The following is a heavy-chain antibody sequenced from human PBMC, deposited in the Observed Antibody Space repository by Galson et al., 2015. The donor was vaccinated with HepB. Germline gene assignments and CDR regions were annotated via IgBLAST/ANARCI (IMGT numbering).Heavy chain of an antibody. D-gene: IGHD3-3*01. CDR1: GFTFSSYS. Sequence: SLRLSCAASGFTFSSYSMNWVRQAPGKGLEWVAVISHDGTEKYYADSVKGRFTISRDNSKNTLNLQMNSLRAEDTAAYYCAKGREFWSGYYAVSPFDYWGQGTLVTVSS. J-gene: IGHJ4*02. CDR2: ISHDGTEK. V-gene: IGHV3-30*18. CDR3: AKGREFWSGYYAVSPFDY.